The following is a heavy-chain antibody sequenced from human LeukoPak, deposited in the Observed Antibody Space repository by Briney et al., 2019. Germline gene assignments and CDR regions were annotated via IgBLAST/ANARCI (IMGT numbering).Heavy chain of an antibody. CDR2: ISYDGSNI. Sequence: GGSLRLSCAASGFTFSSYAMHWVRQAPGQGLEWVAVISYDGSNIYYADSVKGRFTISRDNSKNTLNLQMNSLRDADTAVYYCARDRVRSVVVPAAPQDYWGQGTLVTVSS. J-gene: IGHJ4*02. CDR1: GFTFSSYA. V-gene: IGHV3-30*04. CDR3: ARDRVRSVVVPAAPQDY. D-gene: IGHD2-2*01.